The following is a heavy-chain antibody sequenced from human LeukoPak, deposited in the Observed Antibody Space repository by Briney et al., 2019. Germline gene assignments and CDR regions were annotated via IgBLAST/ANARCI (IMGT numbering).Heavy chain of an antibody. CDR3: AREVGSYSSSWHDAFDI. Sequence: SETLSLTCTVSGGSISSSSYYWGWIRQPPGKGLEWIGSIYYSGSTYYNPSLKSRVTISVDTSKNQFSLKLSSVTAADAAVYYCAREVGSYSSSWHDAFDIWGQGTMVTVSS. D-gene: IGHD6-13*01. V-gene: IGHV4-39*07. CDR1: GGSISSSSYY. J-gene: IGHJ3*02. CDR2: IYYSGST.